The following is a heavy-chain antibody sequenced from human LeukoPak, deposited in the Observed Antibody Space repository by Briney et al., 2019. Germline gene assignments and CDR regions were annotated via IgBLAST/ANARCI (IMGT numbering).Heavy chain of an antibody. V-gene: IGHV3-23*01. CDR3: AVDCSSPSCYGQSAFDI. Sequence: PGGSLRLSCGGSGFALKSYSLTWVRQAPGKGLEWVSAISTGGDRAYYADSVKGRFTTSRDNSRNTLYLQLNSLRAEDTAIYYCAVDCSSPSCYGQSAFDIWGQGTMVTVSS. J-gene: IGHJ3*02. CDR1: GFALKSYS. CDR2: ISTGGDRA. D-gene: IGHD2-2*01.